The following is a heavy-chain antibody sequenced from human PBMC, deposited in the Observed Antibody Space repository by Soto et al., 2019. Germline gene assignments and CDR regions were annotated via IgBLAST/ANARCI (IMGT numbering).Heavy chain of an antibody. CDR2: FDPEDGET. J-gene: IGHJ4*02. CDR1: GYTLSELS. Sequence: QVQLVQSGAEVKKPWASVKVSCKVSGYTLSELSMHWVRQAPGKGLEWMGGFDPEDGETIYAQKFQGRDTMTEDACTDTAYMHLSSLRSEYPAVDYRATGVTGYDYFGLFDYWGQGTLVTVS. V-gene: IGHV1-24*01. D-gene: IGHD5-12*01. CDR3: ATGVTGYDYFGLFDY.